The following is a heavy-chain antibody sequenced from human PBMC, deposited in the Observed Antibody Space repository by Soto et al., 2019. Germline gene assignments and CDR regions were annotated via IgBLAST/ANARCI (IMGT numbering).Heavy chain of an antibody. V-gene: IGHV4-59*01. CDR2: TSYTGNP. CDR3: ARDMHAGFTHYFGP. J-gene: IGHJ5*02. CDR1: GGSIPANP. Sequence: SATLYRGSLIVGGSIPANPRGWIRQLPEQGLEWIAYTSYTGNPNCSPDVQSRVTTSIETSKKHLSLKMPSMTASDTAVYYCARDMHAGFTHYFGPCGQGTVV. D-gene: IGHD1-26*01.